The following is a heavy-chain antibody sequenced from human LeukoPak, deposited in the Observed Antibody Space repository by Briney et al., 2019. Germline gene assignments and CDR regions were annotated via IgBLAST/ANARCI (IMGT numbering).Heavy chain of an antibody. CDR2: INHSGST. J-gene: IGHJ6*02. CDR3: ARGPKRGYNVYYYYGMDV. D-gene: IGHD5-24*01. V-gene: IGHV4-34*01. Sequence: SETLSLTCTVYGGSFSGYYWSWIRQPPGKGLEWIGEINHSGSTNYNPSLKSRVTISVDTPKNQFSLKLSSVTAADTAVYYCARGPKRGYNVYYYYGMDVWGQGTTVTVSS. CDR1: GGSFSGYY.